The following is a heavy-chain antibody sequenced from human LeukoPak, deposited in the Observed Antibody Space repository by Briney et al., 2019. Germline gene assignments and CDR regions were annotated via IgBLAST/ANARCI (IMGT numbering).Heavy chain of an antibody. D-gene: IGHD1-26*01. Sequence: PPETLSLTCTVSGASVSGSAYYWGWIRQPPGKGLEWIGNIYYSGSTYYNESLESRVTISIDTSKNQFSLKLNSVTAADTAMYYCAKSGGYGLIDYWGQGTLVTVSS. J-gene: IGHJ4*02. CDR2: IYYSGST. CDR1: GASVSGSAYY. CDR3: AKSGGYGLIDY. V-gene: IGHV4-39*01.